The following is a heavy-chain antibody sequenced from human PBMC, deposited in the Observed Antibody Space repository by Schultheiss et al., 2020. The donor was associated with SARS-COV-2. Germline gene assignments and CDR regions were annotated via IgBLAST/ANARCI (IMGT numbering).Heavy chain of an antibody. J-gene: IGHJ6*03. D-gene: IGHD2-2*01. CDR1: GFTFSSYW. CDR3: ATANCSSTSCYYYYYYYMDV. V-gene: IGHV3-23*01. Sequence: GGSLRLSCAASGFTFSSYWMHWVRQAPGKGLEWVSAISGSGGSTYYADSVKGRFTISRDNSKNTLYLQMNSLRAEDTAVYYCATANCSSTSCYYYYYYYMDVWGKGTTVTVSS. CDR2: ISGSGGST.